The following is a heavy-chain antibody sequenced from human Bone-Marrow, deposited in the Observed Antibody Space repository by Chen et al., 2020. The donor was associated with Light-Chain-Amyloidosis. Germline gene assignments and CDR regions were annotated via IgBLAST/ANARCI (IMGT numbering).Heavy chain of an antibody. V-gene: IGHV3-23*04. CDR3: AKDISYDDILPGYPADAFDI. Sequence: EVQLVESGGGLLQRGGSLRLSCAASGFAFSSYAMSWVRQAPGKGLEWGSTIWGWGGSRYYGDSVKGRLTSSRDNSKNALLLQMNGLRAEDTAVDYCAKDISYDDILPGYPADAFDIWGQGTMVTVSS. CDR2: IWGWGGSR. J-gene: IGHJ3*02. D-gene: IGHD3-9*01. CDR1: GFAFSSYA.